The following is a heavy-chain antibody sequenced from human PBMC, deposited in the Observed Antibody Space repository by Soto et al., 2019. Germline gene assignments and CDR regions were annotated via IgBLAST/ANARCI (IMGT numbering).Heavy chain of an antibody. CDR2: IIPIFGTA. Sequence: AASVKVSCKASGGTFSSYAISWVRQAPGQGLEWMGGIIPIFGTANYAQKFQGRVTITADESTSTAYMELSSLRSEDTAVYYCARDPTGLLWFGESPRFDYWGQGTLVTVSS. D-gene: IGHD3-10*01. J-gene: IGHJ4*02. CDR1: GGTFSSYA. CDR3: ARDPTGLLWFGESPRFDY. V-gene: IGHV1-69*13.